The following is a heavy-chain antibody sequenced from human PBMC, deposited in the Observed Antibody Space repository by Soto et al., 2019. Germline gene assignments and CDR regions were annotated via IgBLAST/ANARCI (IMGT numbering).Heavy chain of an antibody. V-gene: IGHV1-8*01. Sequence: ASVKVSCKASGYTFTSYDINWVRQATGQGLEWMGWMNPNSGNTGYAQKFQGRVTMTRNTSISTAYMELSSLRSEDTAVYYCARYSGSSGALDYWAQGPLFTVSS. CDR3: ARYSGSSGALDY. CDR1: GYTFTSYD. D-gene: IGHD6-6*01. J-gene: IGHJ4*02. CDR2: MNPNSGNT.